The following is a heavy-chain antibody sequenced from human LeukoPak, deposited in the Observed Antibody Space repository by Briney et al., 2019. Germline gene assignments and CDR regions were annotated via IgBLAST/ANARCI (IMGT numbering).Heavy chain of an antibody. CDR3: ASSLEYGSGLDY. D-gene: IGHD6-19*01. CDR1: GGSFSGYY. V-gene: IGHV4-34*01. J-gene: IGHJ4*02. CDR2: INHSGST. Sequence: SETLSLTCAVYGGSFSGYYWSWIRQPPGKGLEWIGEINHSGSTNYNPSLKSRVTISVDTSKNQFSLKLSSVTAADTAVYYCASSLEYGSGLDYWGQGTLVTVSS.